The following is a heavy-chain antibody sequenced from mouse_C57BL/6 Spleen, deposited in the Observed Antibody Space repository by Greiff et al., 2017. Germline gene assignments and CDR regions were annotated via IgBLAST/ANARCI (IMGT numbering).Heavy chain of an antibody. D-gene: IGHD2-2*01. CDR2: IYPGSGNT. V-gene: IGHV1-76*01. CDR1: GYTFTDYY. Sequence: QVQLQQSGAELVRPGASVKLSCKASGYTFTDYYINWVKQRPGQGLEWIARIYPGSGNTYYNEKFKGKATLTAEKSSSTAYMQLSSLTSEDSAVYFCARNYGYAESDDARDYWGQGTSVTVSS. J-gene: IGHJ4*01. CDR3: ARNYGYAESDDARDY.